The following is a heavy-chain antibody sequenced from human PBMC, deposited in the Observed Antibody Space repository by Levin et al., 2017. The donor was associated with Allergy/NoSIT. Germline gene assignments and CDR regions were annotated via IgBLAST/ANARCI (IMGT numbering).Heavy chain of an antibody. J-gene: IGHJ6*02. CDR3: AKDIRYSSSAGMDG. CDR1: GFTFDDYA. CDR2: ISWNSGSI. D-gene: IGHD6-6*01. Sequence: GGSLRLSCAASGFTFDDYAMHWVRQAPGKGLEWVSGISWNSGSIGYADSVKGRFTISRDNAKNSLYLQMNSLRAEDTALYYCAKDIRYSSSAGMDGWGQGTTVTVSS. V-gene: IGHV3-9*01.